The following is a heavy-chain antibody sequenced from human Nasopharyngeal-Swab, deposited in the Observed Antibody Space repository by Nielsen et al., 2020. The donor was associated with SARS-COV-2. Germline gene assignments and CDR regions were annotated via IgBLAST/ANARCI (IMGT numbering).Heavy chain of an antibody. V-gene: IGHV7-4-1*02. D-gene: IGHD2-15*01. J-gene: IGHJ4*02. CDR2: INTNTGNP. CDR3: ATETYCSGGSCQDY. Sequence: ASVKVSCKASGYTFTSYAMNWVRQAPGQGLEWMGWINTNTGNPTYAQGFTGRFVFSLDTSVSTAYLQISSLKAEDIAVYYCATETYCSGGSCQDYWGQGTLVTVSS. CDR1: GYTFTSYA.